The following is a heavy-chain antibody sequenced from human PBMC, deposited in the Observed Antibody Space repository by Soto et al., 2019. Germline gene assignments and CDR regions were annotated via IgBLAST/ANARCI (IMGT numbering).Heavy chain of an antibody. CDR2: ISWNSGSI. J-gene: IGHJ4*02. Sequence: GGSLRLSCAASGFTFDDYAMHWVRQAPGKGLEWVSGISWNSGSIGYADSVKGRFTISRDNAKNSLYLQMNSLRAEDTALYYCARDDWMTPTCPDYWGQGTLVTVSS. D-gene: IGHD2-21*02. CDR1: GFTFDDYA. V-gene: IGHV3-9*01. CDR3: ARDDWMTPTCPDY.